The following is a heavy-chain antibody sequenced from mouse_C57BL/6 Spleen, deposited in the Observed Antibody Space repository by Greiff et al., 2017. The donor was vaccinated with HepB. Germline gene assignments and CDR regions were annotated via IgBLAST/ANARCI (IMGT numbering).Heavy chain of an antibody. J-gene: IGHJ2*01. CDR2: ISSGSSTI. V-gene: IGHV5-17*01. CDR3: AKLWPFDY. D-gene: IGHD1-1*02. CDR1: GFTFSDYG. Sequence: DVKLVESGGGLVKPGGSLKLSCAASGFTFSDYGMHWVRQAPEKGLEWVAYISSGSSTIYYADTVKGRFTISRDNAKNTLFLQMTSLRSEDTAMYYCAKLWPFDYWGQGTTLTVSS.